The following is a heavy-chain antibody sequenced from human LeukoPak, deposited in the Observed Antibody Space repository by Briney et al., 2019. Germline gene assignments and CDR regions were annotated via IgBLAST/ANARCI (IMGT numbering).Heavy chain of an antibody. J-gene: IGHJ5*02. V-gene: IGHV4-39*01. CDR3: ASQLRFLEWLPYPQSQGFDP. CDR1: GGLISSSSYY. CDR2: IYYSGST. Sequence: SETLSLTCTVSGGLISSSSYYWGWIRQPPGKGLEWIGSIYYSGSTYYNPSLKSRVTISVDTSKNQFSLKLSSVTAADTAVYYCASQLRFLEWLPYPQSQGFDPWGQGTLVTVSS. D-gene: IGHD3-3*01.